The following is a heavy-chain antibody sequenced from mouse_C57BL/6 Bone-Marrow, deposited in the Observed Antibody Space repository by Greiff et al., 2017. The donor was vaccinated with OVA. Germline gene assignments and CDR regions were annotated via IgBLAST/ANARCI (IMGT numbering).Heavy chain of an antibody. CDR3: TRGSLYYGTLDY. D-gene: IGHD1-1*01. CDR1: GFTFSSYA. CDR2: ISSGGDYI. V-gene: IGHV5-9-1*02. J-gene: IGHJ2*01. Sequence: EVQRVESGAGLVKPGGSLKLSCAASGFTFSSYAMSWVRQTPEKRLEWVAYISSGGDYIYYADTVKGRFTISRDNARNTLYLQMSSLKSEDTAMYYCTRGSLYYGTLDYWGQGTTLTVSS.